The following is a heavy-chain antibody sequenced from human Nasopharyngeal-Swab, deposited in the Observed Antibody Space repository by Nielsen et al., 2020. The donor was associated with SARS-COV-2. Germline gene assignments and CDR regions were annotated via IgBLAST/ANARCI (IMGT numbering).Heavy chain of an antibody. J-gene: IGHJ3*02. CDR3: ARLVRTPNQVVAARQNDAFDI. Sequence: SETLSLTCTVSGGSISSSSYYWGWIRQPPGKGLEWIGSIYYSGSTYYNPSLKSRVTISVDTSKNQFSLKLSSVTAADTAVYYCARLVRTPNQVVAARQNDAFDIWGQGTMVTVSS. V-gene: IGHV4-39*01. CDR2: IYYSGST. CDR1: GGSISSSSYY. D-gene: IGHD2-15*01.